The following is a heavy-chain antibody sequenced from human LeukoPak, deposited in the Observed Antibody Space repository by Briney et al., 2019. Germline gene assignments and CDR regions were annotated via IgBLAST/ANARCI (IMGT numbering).Heavy chain of an antibody. J-gene: IGHJ5*02. V-gene: IGHV4-59*01. CDR2: IYYSGST. D-gene: IGHD3-22*01. CDR3: ARETYYYDSSGYYAWFDP. CDR1: GGSLSDYY. Sequence: SETLSLTCTVSGGSLSDYYWTWVRQPPGKGLEWIGYIYYSGSTNYNPSLKSRVTMSVDTSKNQFSLKLSSVTAADTAVYYCARETYYYDSSGYYAWFDPWGQGTLVTVSS.